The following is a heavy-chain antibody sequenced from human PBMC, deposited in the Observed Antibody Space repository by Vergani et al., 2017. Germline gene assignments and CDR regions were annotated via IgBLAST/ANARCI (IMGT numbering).Heavy chain of an antibody. CDR1: GYTFTNYW. V-gene: IGHV5-51*01. CDR3: ARHPYTPLCTAIDCPRWCDP. D-gene: IGHD2-21*02. J-gene: IGHJ5*02. Sequence: EVQLVQSGAEVKKPGESLKISCQGSGYTFTNYWIGWVRQMPGKGLEWMGVIYPGDSNTRYSPSFQGQVTISADKSINTAYLQWSSLEASDTAMYYCARHPYTPLCTAIDCPRWCDPWVQGTLVTVSS. CDR2: IYPGDSNT.